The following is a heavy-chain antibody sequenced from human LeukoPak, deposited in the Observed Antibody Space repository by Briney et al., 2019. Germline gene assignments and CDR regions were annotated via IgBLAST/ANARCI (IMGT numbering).Heavy chain of an antibody. CDR3: ARDKYYDFWSGSKVLGYYGMDV. CDR1: GFTFSDHY. Sequence: GGSLRLSCAPSGFTFSDHYMIWIRQAPGKGLEYISYISSSGSTVYYADSEKGRFTISRDNAKNSLYLQMNSLRAEDTAVYYCARDKYYDFWSGSKVLGYYGMDVWGQGTTVTVSS. J-gene: IGHJ6*02. D-gene: IGHD3-3*01. V-gene: IGHV3-11*04. CDR2: ISSSGSTV.